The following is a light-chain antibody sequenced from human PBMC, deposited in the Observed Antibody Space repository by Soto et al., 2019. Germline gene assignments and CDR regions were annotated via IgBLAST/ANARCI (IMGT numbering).Light chain of an antibody. J-gene: IGKJ1*01. CDR1: QNISNY. Sequence: MQMTQSPSSLSASVGDRVSITCRSSQNISNYLHWYQQKPGKAPKLLIYAASSLQSGVPSRFSGSGSGTDFTLTISSLQPEDFATYYCQQSYSTPWTFGQGTKVDIK. CDR3: QQSYSTPWT. CDR2: AAS. V-gene: IGKV1-39*01.